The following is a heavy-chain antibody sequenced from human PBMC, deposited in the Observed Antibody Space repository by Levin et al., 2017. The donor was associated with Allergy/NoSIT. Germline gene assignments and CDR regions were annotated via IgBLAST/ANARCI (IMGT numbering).Heavy chain of an antibody. D-gene: IGHD6-13*01. CDR1: GFTLSGSA. V-gene: IGHV3-73*01. J-gene: IGHJ4*02. Sequence: QAGGSLRLSCAASGFTLSGSAMHWVRQASGKGLEWVGRVRSKTNNYATAYAASVKGRFTISRDESKNTAYLQMNSLKTEDTAVYYCTSLDRAAAGSDYWGQGTLVTVSS. CDR3: TSLDRAAAGSDY. CDR2: VRSKTNNYAT.